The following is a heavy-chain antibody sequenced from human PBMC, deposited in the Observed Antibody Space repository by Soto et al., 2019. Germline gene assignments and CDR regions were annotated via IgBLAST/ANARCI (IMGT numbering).Heavy chain of an antibody. CDR3: ARGGSAMVTGYYYDMDV. CDR1: GGSFSGYY. CDR2: INHSGST. J-gene: IGHJ6*02. D-gene: IGHD5-18*01. Sequence: SETLSLTCAVYGGSFSGYYWSWIRQPPGKGLEWIGEINHSGSTNYNPSLKSRVTISVDTSKNQFSLKLSSVTAADTAVYYCARGGSAMVTGYYYDMDVWGQGTTVTVSS. V-gene: IGHV4-34*01.